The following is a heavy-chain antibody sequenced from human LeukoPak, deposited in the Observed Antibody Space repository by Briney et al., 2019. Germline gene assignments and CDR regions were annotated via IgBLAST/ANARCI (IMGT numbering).Heavy chain of an antibody. CDR1: GHTFTSYG. V-gene: IGHV1-18*01. CDR2: ISAYNGNT. CDR3: ASDGSHGDAFDI. Sequence: ASVKVSCKASGHTFTSYGISWVRQAPGQGVEWMGWISAYNGNTNYAQKLQGRVTMTTDTSTSTAYMELRSLRSDDTAVYYCASDGSHGDAFDIWGKGTMVTVSS. D-gene: IGHD6-25*01. J-gene: IGHJ3*02.